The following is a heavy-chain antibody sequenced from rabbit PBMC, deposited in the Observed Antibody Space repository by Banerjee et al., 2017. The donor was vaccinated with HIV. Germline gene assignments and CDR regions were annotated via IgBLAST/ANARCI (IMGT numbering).Heavy chain of an antibody. CDR3: ARDPTTSSGYTFDL. CDR1: GFDLSSYW. D-gene: IGHD1-1*01. Sequence: QSLEESGGDLVKPGASLTLTCKASGFDLSSYWMCWVRQAPGKGLEWIACIYAGNNGRTAYASWAKGRFTISKTSSTTVTLQMTSLTAADTATYFCARDPTTSSGYTFDLWGQGTLVTVS. J-gene: IGHJ4*01. CDR2: IYAGNNGRT. V-gene: IGHV1S40*01.